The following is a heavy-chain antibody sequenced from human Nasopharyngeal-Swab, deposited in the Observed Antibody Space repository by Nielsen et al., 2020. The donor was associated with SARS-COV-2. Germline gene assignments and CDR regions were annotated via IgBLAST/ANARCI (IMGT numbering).Heavy chain of an antibody. CDR2: ISYDGSNK. D-gene: IGHD6-19*01. J-gene: IGHJ4*02. CDR1: GFTFSSYA. V-gene: IGHV3-30-3*01. CDR3: ARDNKDHSSGLYYFDY. Sequence: GGSLRLSCAASGFTFSSYAMHWVRQAPGKGLEWVAVISYDGSNKYYADSVKGRFTISRDNSKNTLYLQMNSLRAEDTAVYYCARDNKDHSSGLYYFDYWGQGTLVTVSS.